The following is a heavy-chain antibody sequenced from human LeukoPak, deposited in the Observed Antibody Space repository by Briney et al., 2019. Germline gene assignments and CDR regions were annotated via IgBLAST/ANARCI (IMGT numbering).Heavy chain of an antibody. CDR1: GFTFDDYA. D-gene: IGHD3-16*02. CDR2: ISWNGDHV. Sequence: GGSLRLSCAASGFTFDDYAMHWVRQVPGKGLEWVAGISWNGDHVGFVDALKGRFTISRDNAKNSLYLQMNSLRDEDTALYYCAKDVGDYVWGNYRHFDSWGQGTLVTVSS. CDR3: AKDVGDYVWGNYRHFDS. J-gene: IGHJ4*02. V-gene: IGHV3-9*01.